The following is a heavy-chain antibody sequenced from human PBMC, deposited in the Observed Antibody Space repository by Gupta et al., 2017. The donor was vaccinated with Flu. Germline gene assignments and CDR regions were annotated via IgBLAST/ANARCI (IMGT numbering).Heavy chain of an antibody. Sequence: MHWVRQAPGQGLEWMGWINPNSGGTNYAQKFQGRVTMTRDTSISTAYMELSRLRSDDTAVYYCARWLAVAGTEADDAFDIWGQGTMVTVSS. CDR2: INPNSGGT. CDR3: ARWLAVAGTEADDAFDI. V-gene: IGHV1-2*02. D-gene: IGHD6-19*01. J-gene: IGHJ3*02.